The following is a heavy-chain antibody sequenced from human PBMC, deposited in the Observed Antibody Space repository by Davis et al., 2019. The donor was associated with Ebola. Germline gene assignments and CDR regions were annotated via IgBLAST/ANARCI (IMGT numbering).Heavy chain of an antibody. CDR1: GGSISSGDYY. D-gene: IGHD3-3*01. CDR3: ARGAIFGVVRYYYYGMDV. Sequence: SETLSLTCTVSGGSISSGDYYWSWIRQPPGKGLEWIGYIYYSGSTNYNPSLKSRVTISVDTSKNQFSLKLSSVTAADTAVYYCARGAIFGVVRYYYYGMDVWGQGTTVTVSS. J-gene: IGHJ6*02. CDR2: IYYSGST. V-gene: IGHV4-30-4*01.